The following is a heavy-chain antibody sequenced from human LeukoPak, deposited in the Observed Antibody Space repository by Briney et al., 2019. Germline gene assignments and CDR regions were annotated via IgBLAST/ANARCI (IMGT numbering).Heavy chain of an antibody. CDR1: GGSISSSSYY. V-gene: IGHV4-39*01. D-gene: IGHD3-10*01. Sequence: PSETLSLTCTVSGGSISSSSYYWGWIRQPPGKGLEWIGSIYYSGSTYYNPSLKSRVTISVDTSKNQFSLKLSSVTAADTAVYYCARLGRVMVRGVLWGQGTLVTVSS. CDR3: ARLGRVMVRGVL. CDR2: IYYSGST. J-gene: IGHJ4*02.